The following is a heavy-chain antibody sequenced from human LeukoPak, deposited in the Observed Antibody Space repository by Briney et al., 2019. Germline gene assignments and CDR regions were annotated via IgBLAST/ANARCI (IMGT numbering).Heavy chain of an antibody. Sequence: GGSLRLSCAASAFTFSDYYMSWIPQAPGKGLEWVLYISSSGSTIYYADSVKGRFTISRDNSKNRLYLQMNSLRGEDTAVYYCAKAFQRGVLITSQDWGQGTQVTVSS. D-gene: IGHD3-10*01. CDR3: AKAFQRGVLITSQD. CDR1: AFTFSDYY. J-gene: IGHJ4*02. V-gene: IGHV3-11*01. CDR2: ISSSGSTI.